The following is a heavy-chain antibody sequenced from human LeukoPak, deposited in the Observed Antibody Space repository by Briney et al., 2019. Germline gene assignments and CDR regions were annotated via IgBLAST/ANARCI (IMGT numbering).Heavy chain of an antibody. CDR3: AKTSRWERDYFDY. CDR1: GFIFSSYA. J-gene: IGHJ4*02. Sequence: GGSLRLSCAGSGFIFSSYAMSWVRQAPGKGLEWVSAMSRVGGNTFYTDSVRGRFTISRDNSKNTLYLQMNSLRAEDTAIYYCAKTSRWERDYFDYWGQGTLVTVSS. V-gene: IGHV3-23*01. D-gene: IGHD5-24*01. CDR2: MSRVGGNT.